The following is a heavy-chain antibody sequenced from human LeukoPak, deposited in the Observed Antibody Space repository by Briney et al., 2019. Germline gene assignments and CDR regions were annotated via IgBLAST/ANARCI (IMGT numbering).Heavy chain of an antibody. Sequence: SETLSLTCTVSGGSISSYYWSWIRQPPGKGLEWIGYIYYSGSTNYNPSLKSRVTISVDTSKNQFPLKLSSVTAADTAVYYCARDHYSGSYFDYWGQGTLVTVSS. J-gene: IGHJ4*02. CDR1: GGSISSYY. CDR2: IYYSGST. CDR3: ARDHYSGSYFDY. V-gene: IGHV4-59*01. D-gene: IGHD1-26*01.